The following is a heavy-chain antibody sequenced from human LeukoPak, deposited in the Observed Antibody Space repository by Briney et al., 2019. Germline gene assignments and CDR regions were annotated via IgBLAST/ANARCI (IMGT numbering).Heavy chain of an antibody. Sequence: ASVKVSCKASGYTFTGYYMHWVRQAPGQGLEWMGWINPNSGGTNYAQKFQGRVTMTRDTSISTAYVELSRLRSDDTAVYYCARAGPHYDFWSGYSYYFDYWGQGTLVTVSS. D-gene: IGHD3-3*01. J-gene: IGHJ4*02. V-gene: IGHV1-2*02. CDR1: GYTFTGYY. CDR2: INPNSGGT. CDR3: ARAGPHYDFWSGYSYYFDY.